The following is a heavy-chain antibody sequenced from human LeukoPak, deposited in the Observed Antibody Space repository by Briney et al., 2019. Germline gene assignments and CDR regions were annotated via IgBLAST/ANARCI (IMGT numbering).Heavy chain of an antibody. J-gene: IGHJ4*02. D-gene: IGHD3-22*01. CDR1: GYTFTSYY. CDR3: ARKALYYDSSGYYGYYFDY. V-gene: IGHV1-46*01. CDR2: INPSGGGT. Sequence: ASVKVSCKASGYTFTSYYMHWVRQAPGHGLEWMGIINPSGGGTSYAQKFQGRVTMTRDMSTSTVYMELSSLRSEDTAVYYCARKALYYDSSGYYGYYFDYWGQGTLVTVSS.